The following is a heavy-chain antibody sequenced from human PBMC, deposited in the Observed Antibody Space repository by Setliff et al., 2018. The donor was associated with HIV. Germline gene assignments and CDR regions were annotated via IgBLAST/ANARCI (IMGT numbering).Heavy chain of an antibody. V-gene: IGHV1-2*02. CDR1: GYTFTEYF. D-gene: IGHD1-1*01. CDR2: ISPNNGDT. J-gene: IGHJ4*02. CDR3: ARQLSNSLES. Sequence: ASVKVSCKAPGYTFTEYFMHWVRQAPGQGLEWMGWISPNNGDTTIPQRFQGRVTMTSDTSINTAYMELSGLRSDDTAVYYCARQLSNSLESWGQGTPVTVSS.